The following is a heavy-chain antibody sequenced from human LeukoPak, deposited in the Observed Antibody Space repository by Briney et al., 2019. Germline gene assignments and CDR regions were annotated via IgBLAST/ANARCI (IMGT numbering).Heavy chain of an antibody. V-gene: IGHV1-46*01. CDR3: ASYLSGWPMKY. CDR1: GYTFTNYH. Sequence: ASVKVSCKASGYTFTNYHMHWVRQAPGQGLEWMGIINPSGGSTSYAQKFQGRVTMTRDMSTRRVYMELSSLRSEDTAVYYCASYLSGWPMKYWGQGTLVTVSS. CDR2: INPSGGST. D-gene: IGHD6-19*01. J-gene: IGHJ4*02.